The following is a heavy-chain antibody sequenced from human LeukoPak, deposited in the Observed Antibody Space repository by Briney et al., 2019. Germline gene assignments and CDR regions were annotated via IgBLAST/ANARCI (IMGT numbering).Heavy chain of an antibody. J-gene: IGHJ4*02. CDR3: TRGALYFDY. V-gene: IGHV4-34*01. CDR1: GGSFSGYY. Sequence: SETLSLTCAVYGGSFSGYYWSWIRQPPGKGLEWIGEINHSGSTNYNPSLKSRVTISVDTSKNQFSLKLSSVTAADTAVYFCTRGALYFDYWGQGTLVTVSS. CDR2: INHSGST.